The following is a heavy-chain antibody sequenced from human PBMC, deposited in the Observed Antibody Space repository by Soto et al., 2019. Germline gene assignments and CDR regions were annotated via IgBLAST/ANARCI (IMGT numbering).Heavy chain of an antibody. D-gene: IGHD3-22*01. CDR3: GRWSIVVVITTHDAFDI. CDR2: IYYSGST. Sequence: QVQLQESGPGLVKPSQTLSLTCTVSGGSISSGDYYWSWIRQPPGKGLEWIGYIYYSGSTYYNPSLMSRVTISVDTSKHQFSLKLSSVTAADTAVYYCGRWSIVVVITTHDAFDIWGQGPMVTVSS. V-gene: IGHV4-30-4*01. J-gene: IGHJ3*02. CDR1: GGSISSGDYY.